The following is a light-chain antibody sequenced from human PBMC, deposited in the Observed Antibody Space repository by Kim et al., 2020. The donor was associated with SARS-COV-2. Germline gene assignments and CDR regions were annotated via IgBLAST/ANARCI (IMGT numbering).Light chain of an antibody. CDR2: AGS. Sequence: ASVGDSDKIACRARQGLGKYLVWFWQKPGKCHRRQIYAGSTLQSGVTSRFSGGGAGTDLGLKLRCLSPEDTAIYLCLQHNVNPLYFVGGAKV. CDR1: QGLGKY. CDR3: LQHNVNPLY. V-gene: IGKV1-17*03. J-gene: IGKJ4*01.